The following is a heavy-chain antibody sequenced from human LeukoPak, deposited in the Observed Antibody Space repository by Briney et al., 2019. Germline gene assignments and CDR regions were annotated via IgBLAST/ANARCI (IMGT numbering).Heavy chain of an antibody. J-gene: IGHJ3*02. CDR2: IYYSGST. CDR1: GGSISSGGYY. CDR3: ARGNGDADAFDI. Sequence: SETLSLTCTVSGGSISSGGYYWSWIRQHPGKGLEWIGYIYYSGSTYYNPSLKSRVTISVDTSKNQFSLKLSSVTAADTAVYYCARGNGDADAFDIWGQGTMATVSS. V-gene: IGHV4-31*03. D-gene: IGHD4-17*01.